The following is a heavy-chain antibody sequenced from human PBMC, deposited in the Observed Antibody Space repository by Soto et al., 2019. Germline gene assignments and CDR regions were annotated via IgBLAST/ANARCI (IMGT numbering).Heavy chain of an antibody. Sequence: NPSETLSLTCTVSSGSISSSGYYWGWIRQPPGKGLEWIASLDYSGRTYYKPSLKSRLTISLETSKKQFSLRLSSVTAADTAVYYCARHNHGMDVWGQGTTVTVSS. V-gene: IGHV4-39*01. J-gene: IGHJ6*02. CDR2: LDYSGRT. CDR3: ARHNHGMDV. CDR1: SGSISSSGYY.